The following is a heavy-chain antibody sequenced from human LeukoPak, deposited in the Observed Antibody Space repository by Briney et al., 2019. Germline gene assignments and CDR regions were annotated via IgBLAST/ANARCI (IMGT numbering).Heavy chain of an antibody. Sequence: PSETLSLTCAVYGGSFSGYYWSWIRQPPGKGLEWIGEINHSGSTNYNPSLKSRVTISVDTSKNQFSLKLSSVTAADTAVYYCARRYSSGWYGTYYFDYWGQGTLVSVSS. V-gene: IGHV4-34*01. CDR1: GGSFSGYY. J-gene: IGHJ4*02. CDR3: ARRYSSGWYGTYYFDY. CDR2: INHSGST. D-gene: IGHD6-19*01.